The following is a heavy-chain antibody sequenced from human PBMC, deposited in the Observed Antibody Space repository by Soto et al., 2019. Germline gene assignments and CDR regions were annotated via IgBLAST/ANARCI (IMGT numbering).Heavy chain of an antibody. Sequence: AVKVSCKVSGYTLTELSMHWVRQAPGKGLEWMGGFDPEDGETIYAQKFQGRVTMAEDTSTDTAYMELSSLRSEDTAVYYCATDSRRITMIVVVPDAFDIWGQGTMVTVSS. D-gene: IGHD3-22*01. CDR2: FDPEDGET. CDR1: GYTLTELS. CDR3: ATDSRRITMIVVVPDAFDI. V-gene: IGHV1-24*01. J-gene: IGHJ3*02.